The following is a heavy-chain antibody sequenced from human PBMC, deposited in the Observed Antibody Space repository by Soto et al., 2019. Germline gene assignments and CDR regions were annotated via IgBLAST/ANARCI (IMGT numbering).Heavy chain of an antibody. CDR2: ISYDGSNK. D-gene: IGHD2-15*01. CDR1: GFTFSSYA. J-gene: IGHJ2*01. CDR3: ARDQAVVVGAEWYFDL. Sequence: QVQLVESGGGVVQPGRSLRLSCAASGFTFSSYAMHWVRQAPGKGLEWVAVISYDGSNKYYADSVKGRFTISRDDSKDTLYLQMNSLRAEDTAVYYCARDQAVVVGAEWYFDLWGRGTLVSVSS. V-gene: IGHV3-30-3*01.